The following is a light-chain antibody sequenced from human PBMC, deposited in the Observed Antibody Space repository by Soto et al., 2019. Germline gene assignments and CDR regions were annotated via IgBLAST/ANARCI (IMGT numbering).Light chain of an antibody. CDR1: RGIGDT. V-gene: IGKV3-15*01. Sequence: VLTKTPAMLSVSAGEGLTLAWRGRRGIGDTLAWYQHKPGQTPGLLIYDTSTRATGLPASFSGSRPAPEFTLTLNSLQSDNFATYYCQPYNNWPLTFGGGPKVDI. CDR2: DTS. CDR3: QPYNNWPLT. J-gene: IGKJ4*01.